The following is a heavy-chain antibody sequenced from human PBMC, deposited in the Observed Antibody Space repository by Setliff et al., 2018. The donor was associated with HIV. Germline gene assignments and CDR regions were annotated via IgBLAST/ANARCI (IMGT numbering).Heavy chain of an antibody. CDR1: GYTFTSYY. D-gene: IGHD3-3*01. V-gene: IGHV1-46*01. CDR2: INPSGGST. CDR3: ARVFYSRGSGYYKGLDY. Sequence: ASVKVSCKASGYTFTSYYMHWVRQAPGQGLEWMGLINPSGGSTTYAQKFLGRVTLTRDTSTSTVYMELSSLRSDDTAVYYCARVFYSRGSGYYKGLDYWGQGTLVTVSS. J-gene: IGHJ4*02.